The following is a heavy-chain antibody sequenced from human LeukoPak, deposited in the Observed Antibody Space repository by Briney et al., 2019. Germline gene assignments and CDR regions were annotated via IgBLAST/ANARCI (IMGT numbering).Heavy chain of an antibody. D-gene: IGHD3-3*01. CDR2: IGGSGGST. CDR1: GFTFSTYA. J-gene: IGHJ4*02. Sequence: GGSLRLSCAASGFTFSTYAMSWVRQAPGKGLEWVSGIGGSGGSTYYADSVKGRFTISRDNSKNTLYLQMNSLRDEDTAVYYCAKDFYRDITARIDYWGQGTLVTVSS. CDR3: AKDFYRDITARIDY. V-gene: IGHV3-23*01.